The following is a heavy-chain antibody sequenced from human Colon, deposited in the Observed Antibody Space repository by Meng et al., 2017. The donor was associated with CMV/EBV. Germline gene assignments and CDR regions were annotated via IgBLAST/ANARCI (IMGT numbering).Heavy chain of an antibody. Sequence: QVQLQESGPGLVQPSQTLSLTCPVSGGSISSDIYYWNWVRQPAGKGLEWIGRIYASGSTNFNPSLKSRVAISLDTSKNQFSLRLTSVTAADTAVYYCATCVRGSSPSCFFDYWGQGTLVTVSS. CDR2: IYASGST. CDR3: ATCVRGSSPSCFFDY. V-gene: IGHV4-61*02. J-gene: IGHJ4*02. D-gene: IGHD2-2*01. CDR1: GGSISSDIYY.